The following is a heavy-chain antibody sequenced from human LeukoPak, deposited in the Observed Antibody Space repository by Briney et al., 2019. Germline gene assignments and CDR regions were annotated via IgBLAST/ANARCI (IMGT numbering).Heavy chain of an antibody. D-gene: IGHD6-13*01. J-gene: IGHJ4*02. CDR1: GGSISSYY. CDR3: VRERQLVPYYFDY. CDR2: IYTSGNT. V-gene: IGHV4-4*07. Sequence: PSETLSLTCTVSGGSISSYYWSWIRQPPGKGLEWIGRIYTSGNTNYNPSLKSRVTMSVVTSKNQFSLKVSSVTAADTAVYYCVRERQLVPYYFDYWGQGTLVTVSS.